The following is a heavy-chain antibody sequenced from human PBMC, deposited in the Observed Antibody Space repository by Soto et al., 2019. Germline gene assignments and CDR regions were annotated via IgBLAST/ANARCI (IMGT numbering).Heavy chain of an antibody. Sequence: GGSLRLSCVASGFTFSSYSMSWVRQAPGKELEWVSSISASSSYIYYADSVKGRFTISRDNAKNSLYLQMNSLRAEDTAVYYCARDSGGGGYYYYYNMDVWGKGTTVTVSS. CDR1: GFTFSSYS. J-gene: IGHJ6*03. D-gene: IGHD2-15*01. CDR2: ISASSSYI. CDR3: ARDSGGGGYYYYYNMDV. V-gene: IGHV3-21*01.